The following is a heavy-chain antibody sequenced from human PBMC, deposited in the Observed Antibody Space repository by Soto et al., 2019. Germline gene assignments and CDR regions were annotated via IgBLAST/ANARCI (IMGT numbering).Heavy chain of an antibody. J-gene: IGHJ4*02. D-gene: IGHD1-1*01. CDR1: GGSISSGGYS. CDR2: MYHSGST. V-gene: IGHV4-30-2*01. CDR3: AREVRERCIQLTDY. Sequence: SETLSLTCAVSGGSISSGGYSWSWIRQPPGKGLEWIGYMYHSGSTYYNPSLKSRVTISIDRSKNQFSLKLSSVTAADTAVYYCAREVRERCIQLTDYWGQGTLVTVSS.